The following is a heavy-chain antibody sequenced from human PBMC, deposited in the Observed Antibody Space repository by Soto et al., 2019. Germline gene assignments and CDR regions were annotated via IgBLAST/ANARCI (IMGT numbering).Heavy chain of an antibody. CDR1: GGTFSSYA. CDR3: ARDLEYSYGLGY. J-gene: IGHJ4*02. D-gene: IGHD5-18*01. CDR2: IIPIFGIA. Sequence: ASVKVSCKASGGTFSSYAISWVLQAPGQGLEWMGGIIPIFGIANCAQKFQGRVTITADESTSTAYMELSSLRSEDTAVYYCARDLEYSYGLGYWGQGTLVTVSA. V-gene: IGHV1-69*13.